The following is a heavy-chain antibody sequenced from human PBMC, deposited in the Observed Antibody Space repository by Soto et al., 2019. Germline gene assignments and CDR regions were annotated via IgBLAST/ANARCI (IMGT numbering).Heavy chain of an antibody. D-gene: IGHD5-18*01. CDR2: IYYSGST. Sequence: PSETLSLTCTVSGGSISSYYWSWIRQPPGKGLEWIGYIYYSGSTNYNPSLKSRVTISVDTSKNQFSLKLSSVTAADTAVYYCAIDQRGYQGGGPFDYWGQGTLVTVSS. CDR1: GGSISSYY. J-gene: IGHJ4*02. V-gene: IGHV4-59*08. CDR3: AIDQRGYQGGGPFDY.